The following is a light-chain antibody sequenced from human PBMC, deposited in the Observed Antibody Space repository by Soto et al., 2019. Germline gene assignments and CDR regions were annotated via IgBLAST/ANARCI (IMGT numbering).Light chain of an antibody. CDR2: DAS. CDR1: QSVSGW. V-gene: IGKV1-5*01. CDR3: QQYETFSGT. J-gene: IGKJ1*01. Sequence: EIQMTQTPSTLSASVGDTVTVTCRASQSVSGWLAWYQQKPGEAPKLLIYDASALPRGVPSRFSGSGSGTKFTLTIASLQPDDFATYYCQQYETFSGTFGPRTKVDIK.